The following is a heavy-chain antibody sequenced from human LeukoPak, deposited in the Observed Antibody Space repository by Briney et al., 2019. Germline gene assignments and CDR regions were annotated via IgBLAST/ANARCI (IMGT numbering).Heavy chain of an antibody. J-gene: IGHJ4*02. CDR1: GFAISSTG. CDR3: AKKGGLTNTWFYFDY. D-gene: IGHD3-9*01. CDR2: IRGNSDDT. V-gene: IGHV3-23*01. Sequence: GGSPRLSCAASGFAISSTGVSWVRQAPGKGLEWVSAIRGNSDDTYYADSVKGRFTLSRDISKNTLYLHMNSLTAEDTAVYYCAKKGGLTNTWFYFDYWGQGTLVTVSS.